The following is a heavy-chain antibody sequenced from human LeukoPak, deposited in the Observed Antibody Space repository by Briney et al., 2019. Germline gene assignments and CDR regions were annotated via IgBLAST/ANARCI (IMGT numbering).Heavy chain of an antibody. CDR2: INPNSGGT. Sequence: GASVKVSCKASGYTFTGYYMHWVRQAPGQGLEWMGWINPNSGGTNYAQKFQGRVTMTRDTSISTAYMELSSLRSEDTAVYYCARGDVSSSWYGFAGLSYYYYMDVWGKGTTVTVSS. CDR3: ARGDVSSSWYGFAGLSYYYYMDV. D-gene: IGHD6-13*01. V-gene: IGHV1-2*02. J-gene: IGHJ6*03. CDR1: GYTFTGYY.